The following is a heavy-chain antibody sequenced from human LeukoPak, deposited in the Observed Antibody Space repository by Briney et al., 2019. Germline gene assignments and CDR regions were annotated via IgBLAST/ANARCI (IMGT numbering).Heavy chain of an antibody. J-gene: IGHJ4*02. CDR1: GGSFSGYY. D-gene: IGHD3-22*01. V-gene: IGHV4-59*01. CDR3: ARGPYYYDSV. CDR2: IFYSGGT. Sequence: PSETLSLTCPVYGGSFSGYYWSWIRQPSGKGLEWIGYIFYSGGTYYNPSLKSRVAISLDTSKNQFSLKLSSVTAADTAVYYCARGPYYYDSVWGQGTLVTVSS.